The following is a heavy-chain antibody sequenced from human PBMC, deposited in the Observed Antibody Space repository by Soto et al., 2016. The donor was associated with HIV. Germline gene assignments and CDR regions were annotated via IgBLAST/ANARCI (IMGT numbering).Heavy chain of an antibody. V-gene: IGHV3-30*14. Sequence: VQLVESGGGVVQPGRSLRLSCAASGFSLRNFAMHWVRQAPGKGLEWVAVISYDGTYKXYGGSVTGRFTISRDTSKNNLYLQMNNLRVEDTAMYYCARSRLGMATANSWGQGPWSPSPQ. CDR2: ISYDGTYK. D-gene: IGHD5-18*01. CDR3: ARSRLGMATANS. J-gene: IGHJ1*01. CDR1: GFSLRNFA.